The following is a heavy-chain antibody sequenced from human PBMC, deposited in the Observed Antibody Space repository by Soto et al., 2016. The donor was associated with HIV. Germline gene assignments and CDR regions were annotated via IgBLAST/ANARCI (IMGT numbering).Heavy chain of an antibody. J-gene: IGHJ4*02. CDR1: GGSMSRSSYY. CDR3: AIFEQLTGRYY. V-gene: IGHV4-39*01. D-gene: IGHD3-10*01. Sequence: QLQVQESGPGLVKPSETLSLTCTVSGGSMSRSSYYWTWIRQPPGERLEWIGNVYYRGTTQYNPSLKSRVSISADTPKNQFSLKLTSLTAADTAVYYCAIFEQLTGRYYWGLGYSGHRLL. CDR2: VYYRGTT.